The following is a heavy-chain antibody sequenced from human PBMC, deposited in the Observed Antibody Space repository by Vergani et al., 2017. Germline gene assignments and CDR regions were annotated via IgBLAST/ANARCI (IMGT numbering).Heavy chain of an antibody. J-gene: IGHJ4*02. CDR2: ISAYNGNT. CDR1: GYTFTSYG. D-gene: IGHD6-19*01. CDR3: ARKVAVAHPKYYFDY. V-gene: IGHV1-18*01. Sequence: QVQLVQSGAEVKKPGASVKVSCKASGYTFTSYGISWVRQAPGQGLEWMGWISAYNGNTNYAQKLQGRVTMTTDTSTSTAYMELRSLRSDDKAVYYCARKVAVAHPKYYFDYWGQGTLVTVSS.